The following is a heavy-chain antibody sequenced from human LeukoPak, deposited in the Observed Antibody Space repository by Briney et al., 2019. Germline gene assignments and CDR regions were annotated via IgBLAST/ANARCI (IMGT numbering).Heavy chain of an antibody. CDR3: ARVGSGYYNSVHSGLDY. CDR1: GGYISSSGNY. V-gene: IGHV4-31*03. D-gene: IGHD3-22*01. Sequence: SQTLSLTYTVSGGYISSSGNYWSWIRQHPGKGLEWIGYIYYDGSTYSNPSLKSRVAISVDTSKNQFSLKLSSVTAADTAVYYCARVGSGYYNSVHSGLDYWGQGTLVTVSS. CDR2: IYYDGST. J-gene: IGHJ4*02.